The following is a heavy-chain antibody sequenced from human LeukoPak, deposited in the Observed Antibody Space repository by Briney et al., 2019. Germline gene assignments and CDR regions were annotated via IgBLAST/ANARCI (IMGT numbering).Heavy chain of an antibody. CDR3: ASSDVWDIVVVVAAT. J-gene: IGHJ5*02. CDR1: GGSISSYY. V-gene: IGHV4-4*07. Sequence: PSETLSLTCTVSGGSISSYYWSWIRQPAGKGLEWIGRIYTSGSTNYNPSLKSRVTMSVDTSKNQFSLKLSSVTAADTAVYYCASSDVWDIVVVVAATWGQGTLVTVSS. CDR2: IYTSGST. D-gene: IGHD2-15*01.